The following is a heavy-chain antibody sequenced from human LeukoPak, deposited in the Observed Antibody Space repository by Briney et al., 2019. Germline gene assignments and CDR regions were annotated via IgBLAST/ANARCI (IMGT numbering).Heavy chain of an antibody. CDR3: ARLPIFGVVNWFDP. CDR1: GFTFSSYW. J-gene: IGHJ5*02. V-gene: IGHV3-7*01. Sequence: GGSLRLSCAASGFTFSSYWMSWVRQAPGKGLEWVANIKQDGSEKYYVDSVKGRFTISRDNAKNSLYLQMNSLRAEDTAVYYCARLPIFGVVNWFDPWGQGTLVTVSS. CDR2: IKQDGSEK. D-gene: IGHD3-3*01.